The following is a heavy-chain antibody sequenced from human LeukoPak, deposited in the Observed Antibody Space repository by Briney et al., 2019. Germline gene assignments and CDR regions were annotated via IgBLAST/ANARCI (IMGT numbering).Heavy chain of an antibody. CDR3: AKDSRGRSWFHWYDY. CDR1: GFTFSSYS. Sequence: GGSLRLSCAASGFTFSSYSMNWVRQAPGKGLEWVSSISSSSSCIYYADSAKGRFTISRDNAKNSLYLQMNSLRAEDTAVYYCAKDSRGRSWFHWYDYWGQGTLVTVSS. D-gene: IGHD6-13*01. CDR2: ISSSSSCI. V-gene: IGHV3-21*04. J-gene: IGHJ4*02.